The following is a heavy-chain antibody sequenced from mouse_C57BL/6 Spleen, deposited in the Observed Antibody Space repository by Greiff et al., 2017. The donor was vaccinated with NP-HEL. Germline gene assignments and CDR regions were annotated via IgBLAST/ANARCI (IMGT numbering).Heavy chain of an antibody. CDR2: ISSGGSYT. Sequence: EVKLMESGGDLVKPGGSLKLSCAASGFTFSSYGMSWVRQTPDKRLEWVATISSGGSYTYYPDSVKGRFTISRDNAKNTLYLQMSSLKSEDTAMYYCAREDDYGAMDYWGQGTSVTVSS. CDR1: GFTFSSYG. V-gene: IGHV5-6*01. CDR3: AREDDYGAMDY. J-gene: IGHJ4*01.